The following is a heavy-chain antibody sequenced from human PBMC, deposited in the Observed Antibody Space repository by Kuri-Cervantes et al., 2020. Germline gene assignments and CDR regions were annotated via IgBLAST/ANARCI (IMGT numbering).Heavy chain of an antibody. Sequence: SETLSLTCAVYGGSFSGYYWSWIRLPPGKGLEWIGRIYTSGSTNYNPPLKSRVTISVDKSKNQFSLKLSSVTAADTAVYYCAKGTSMFYYYYYMDVWGKGTTVTVSS. CDR3: AKGTSMFYYYYYMDV. V-gene: IGHV4-59*10. D-gene: IGHD1-1*01. J-gene: IGHJ6*03. CDR2: IYTSGST. CDR1: GGSFSGYY.